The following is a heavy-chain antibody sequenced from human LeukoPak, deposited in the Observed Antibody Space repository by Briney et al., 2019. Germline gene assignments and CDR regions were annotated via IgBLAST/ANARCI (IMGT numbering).Heavy chain of an antibody. J-gene: IGHJ5*02. D-gene: IGHD6-13*01. CDR3: ARDRDIAAAGTDNWFDP. CDR1: GGSISSGGYY. V-gene: IGHV4-31*03. Sequence: SSETLSLTCTVSGGSISSGGYYWSWIRQHPGKGLEWIGYIYYSGGTYYNPSLKSRVTISVDTSKNQFSLKLSSVTAADTAVYYCARDRDIAAAGTDNWFDPWGQGTLVTVSS. CDR2: IYYSGGT.